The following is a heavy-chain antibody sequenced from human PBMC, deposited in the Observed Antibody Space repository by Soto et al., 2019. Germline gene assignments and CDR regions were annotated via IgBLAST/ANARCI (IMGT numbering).Heavy chain of an antibody. CDR3: ARGGGLRYFATTDYFDY. CDR2: IIPIFGTA. V-gene: IGHV1-69*13. J-gene: IGHJ4*02. CDR1: GGTFSSYA. Sequence: SVKVSCKASGGTFSSYAISWVRQAPGQGLEWMGGIIPIFGTANYAQKFQGRVTITADESTSTAHMELSSLRSEDTAVYYCARGGGLRYFATTDYFDYWGQGTLVTVSS. D-gene: IGHD3-9*01.